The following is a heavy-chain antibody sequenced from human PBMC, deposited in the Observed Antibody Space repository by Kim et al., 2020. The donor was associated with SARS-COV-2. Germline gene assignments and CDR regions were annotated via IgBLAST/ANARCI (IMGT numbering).Heavy chain of an antibody. CDR3: ARTKDSSGYYWEGFDY. V-gene: IGHV1-69*13. D-gene: IGHD3-22*01. J-gene: IGHJ4*02. Sequence: SVKVSCKASGGTFSSYAISWVRQAPGQGLEWMGGIIPIFGTANYAQKFQGRVTITADESTSTAYMELSSLRSEDTAVYYCARTKDSSGYYWEGFDYWGQGTLVTVSS. CDR1: GGTFSSYA. CDR2: IIPIFGTA.